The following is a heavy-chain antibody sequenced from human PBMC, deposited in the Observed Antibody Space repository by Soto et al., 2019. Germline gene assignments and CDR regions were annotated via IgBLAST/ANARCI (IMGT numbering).Heavy chain of an antibody. V-gene: IGHV4-34*01. CDR3: ARGSSSSQFDY. D-gene: IGHD6-6*01. J-gene: IGHJ4*02. CDR2: INHSGST. CDR1: GGSFSGYY. Sequence: SETLSLTCAVYGGSFSGYYWSWIRQPPGKGLEWIGEINHSGSTNYNPSLKSRVTISVDTSKNQFSLKLSSVTAADTAVYYCARGSSSSQFDYWGQGTLVTVSS.